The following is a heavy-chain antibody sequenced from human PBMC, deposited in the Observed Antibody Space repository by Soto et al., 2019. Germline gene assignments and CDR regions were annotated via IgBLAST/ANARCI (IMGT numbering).Heavy chain of an antibody. J-gene: IGHJ4*02. CDR2: ISWNSGSI. D-gene: IGHD3-16*02. CDR3: AKDGLHLGELSCIDY. Sequence: VQLVESGGGLVQRGRSLRLSCAASGFTFDDYAMHWVRQAPGKGLEWVSGISWNSGSIGYADSVKCRFTISRDNAKNPLYLQMNSLRAEDTALYYWAKDGLHLGELSCIDYWGRGTLVTVSS. CDR1: GFTFDDYA. V-gene: IGHV3-9*01.